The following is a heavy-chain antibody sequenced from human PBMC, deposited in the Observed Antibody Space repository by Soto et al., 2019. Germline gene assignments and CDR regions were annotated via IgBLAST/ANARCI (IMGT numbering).Heavy chain of an antibody. D-gene: IGHD4-17*01. Sequence: QVQLVQSGAEVKKPGSSVKVSCKASGGTFSSYAXSXXXXXXXXGXEWMGGIIPIFGTANYAQKFQGRVTITADESTSTAYMELSSLXSXDTAVYYCARGTTVTTSSSWGQGTMVTVSS. CDR1: GGTFSSYA. J-gene: IGHJ3*01. V-gene: IGHV1-69*12. CDR2: IIPIFGTA. CDR3: ARGTTVTTSSS.